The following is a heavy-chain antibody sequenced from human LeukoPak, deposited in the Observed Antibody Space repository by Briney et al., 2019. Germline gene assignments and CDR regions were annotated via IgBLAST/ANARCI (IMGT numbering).Heavy chain of an antibody. V-gene: IGHV3-53*01. J-gene: IGHJ4*02. Sequence: GSLRLSCAASGFTVSSNYMSWVRQAPGKGLEWVSVIYSGGSTYYADSVKGRFTISRDNSKNTLYLQMNSLRAEDTAVYYCARQKMGYSSGWYFDYWGQGTLVTVSS. D-gene: IGHD6-19*01. CDR1: GFTVSSNY. CDR2: IYSGGST. CDR3: ARQKMGYSSGWYFDY.